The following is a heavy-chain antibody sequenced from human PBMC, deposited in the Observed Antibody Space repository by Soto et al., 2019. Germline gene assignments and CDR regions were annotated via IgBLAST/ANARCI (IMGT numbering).Heavy chain of an antibody. V-gene: IGHV3-11*05. Sequence: SLRLGCAASGVTLKSYDMTWLRQAPGKGLEWISYISSSSSDTNYVDSVKGRFTISRDNAKNSLFLQMNSLRAEDTAVYYSARELRGYASGSDWGQGTLVTVSS. CDR1: GVTLKSYD. J-gene: IGHJ4*02. CDR3: ARELRGYASGSD. CDR2: ISSSSSDT. D-gene: IGHD3-10*01.